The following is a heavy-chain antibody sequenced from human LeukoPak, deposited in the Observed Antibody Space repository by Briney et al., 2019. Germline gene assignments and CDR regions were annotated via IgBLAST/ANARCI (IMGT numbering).Heavy chain of an antibody. V-gene: IGHV4-59*01. J-gene: IGHJ4*02. Sequence: PSETLSLTCTVSGGSISSYYWSWIRQPPGKGLEWIGYIYYSGSTNYNPSLKSRVTISVDTSKNQFSLKLSSVTAADTAVYYCARVASNYDFDYWGQGTLVSVSS. CDR2: IYYSGST. D-gene: IGHD4-11*01. CDR3: ARVASNYDFDY. CDR1: GGSISSYY.